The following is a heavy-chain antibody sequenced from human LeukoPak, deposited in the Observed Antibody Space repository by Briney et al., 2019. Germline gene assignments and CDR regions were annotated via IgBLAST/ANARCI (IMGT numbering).Heavy chain of an antibody. CDR2: ISGSGGST. Sequence: GGSLRLSCAASGFTFSSYGMSWVRQAPGKGLEWVSAISGSGGSTYYADSVKGRFTISRDNSKNTLYLQMNNLRAEDTAVYYCANTHGSGSYPDYWGQGTLVTVSS. CDR3: ANTHGSGSYPDY. J-gene: IGHJ4*02. CDR1: GFTFSSYG. V-gene: IGHV3-23*01. D-gene: IGHD3-10*01.